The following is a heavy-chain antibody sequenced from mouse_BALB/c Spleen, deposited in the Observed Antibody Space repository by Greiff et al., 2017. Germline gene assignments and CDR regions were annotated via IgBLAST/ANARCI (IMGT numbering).Heavy chain of an antibody. Sequence: EVQRVESGGGLVQPGGSLRLSCATSGFTFTDYYMSWVRQPPGKALEWLGFIRNKANGYTTEYSASVKGRFTISRDNSQSILYLQMNTLRAEDSATYYCARDGADWFAYWGQGTLVTVSA. V-gene: IGHV7-3*02. CDR1: GFTFTDYY. J-gene: IGHJ3*01. CDR3: ARDGADWFAY. CDR2: IRNKANGYTT.